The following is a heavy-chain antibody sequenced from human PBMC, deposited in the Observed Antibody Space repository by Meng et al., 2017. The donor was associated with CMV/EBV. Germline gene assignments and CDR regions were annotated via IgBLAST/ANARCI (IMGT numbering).Heavy chain of an antibody. CDR2: IIPIFGTA. V-gene: IGHV1-69*05. CDR3: AFSDCSSTSCWFDY. J-gene: IGHJ4*02. CDR1: GGTFSSYA. Sequence: LVKVSCKASGGTFSSYAISWVRQAPGQGLEWMGGIIPIFGTANYAQKFQGRVTITTDESTSTAYMELSSLRSEDTAVYYCAFSDCSSTSCWFDYWGQGTLVTVSS. D-gene: IGHD2-2*01.